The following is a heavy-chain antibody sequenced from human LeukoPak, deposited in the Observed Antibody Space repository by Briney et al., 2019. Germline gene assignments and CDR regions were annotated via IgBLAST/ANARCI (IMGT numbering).Heavy chain of an antibody. V-gene: IGHV3-33*06. CDR2: IWYDGSNK. CDR1: GFTFSSYG. D-gene: IGHD2/OR15-2a*01. J-gene: IGHJ6*03. CDR3: AKAPRAFHYYMDV. Sequence: GGSLRLSCAASGFTFSSYGMHWVRQAPGKGLEWVAVIWYDGSNKYYADSVKGRFTISRDNSKNTLYLQMNSQRAEDTAVYYCAKAPRAFHYYMDVWGKGTTVTVSS.